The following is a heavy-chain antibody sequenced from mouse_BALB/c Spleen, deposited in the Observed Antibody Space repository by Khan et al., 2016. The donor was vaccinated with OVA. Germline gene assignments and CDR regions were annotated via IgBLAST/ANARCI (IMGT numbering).Heavy chain of an antibody. CDR1: GFSLTNYG. V-gene: IGHV2-6-1*01. CDR3: ARQPYYHYYIMDY. CDR2: IWSDGSA. D-gene: IGHD2-10*01. J-gene: IGHJ4*01. Sequence: VELVESGPGLVAPSQSLSITCTLSGFSLTNYGVHWVRQPPGKGLEWLVVIWSDGSATYNSALKSRLSISKDNSKSQVFIKMNSLQTDDTAMYYCARQPYYHYYIMDYWGQGTSGTVSS.